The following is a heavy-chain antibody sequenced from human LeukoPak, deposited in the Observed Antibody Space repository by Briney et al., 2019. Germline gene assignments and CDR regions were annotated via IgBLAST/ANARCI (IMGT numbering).Heavy chain of an antibody. CDR1: GFTFSSYS. CDR2: ISSSSSYI. Sequence: PGGSLRLSCAASGFTFSSYSMNWVRQAPGKGLEWVSSISSSSSYIYYADSVKGRFTISRDNAKNSLYLQMNSLRAEDTAVYYCASSVVVVTQDLSDYWAREPWSPSPQ. CDR3: ASSVVVVTQDLSDY. V-gene: IGHV3-21*01. D-gene: IGHD2-15*01. J-gene: IGHJ4*02.